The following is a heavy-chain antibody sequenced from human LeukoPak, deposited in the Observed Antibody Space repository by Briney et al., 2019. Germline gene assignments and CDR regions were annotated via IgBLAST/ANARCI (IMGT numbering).Heavy chain of an antibody. J-gene: IGHJ5*02. V-gene: IGHV1-46*01. CDR3: ARDFIMVRGVMSGWFDP. CDR2: INPSGGST. D-gene: IGHD3-10*01. Sequence: ASVKVSCKASGYTFTSYYMHWVRQAPGQGLEWMGIINPSGGSTSYAQKFQGRVTMTRDTSTSTVYMELSSLRSEDTAVYYCARDFIMVRGVMSGWFDPWGQETLVTVSS. CDR1: GYTFTSYY.